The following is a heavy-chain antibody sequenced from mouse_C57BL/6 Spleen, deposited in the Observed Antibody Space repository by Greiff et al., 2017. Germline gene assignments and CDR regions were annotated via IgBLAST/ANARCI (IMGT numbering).Heavy chain of an antibody. Sequence: VKLMESGPGLVQPSQSLSITCTVSGFSLTSYGVHWVRQSPGKGLEWLGVIWRGGSTDYNAAFMSRLSITKDNSKSQVFFKMNSLQADDTAIYYCAKMETVEGAMDYWGQGTSVTVSS. V-gene: IGHV2-5*01. D-gene: IGHD1-1*01. CDR3: AKMETVEGAMDY. J-gene: IGHJ4*01. CDR1: GFSLTSYG. CDR2: IWRGGST.